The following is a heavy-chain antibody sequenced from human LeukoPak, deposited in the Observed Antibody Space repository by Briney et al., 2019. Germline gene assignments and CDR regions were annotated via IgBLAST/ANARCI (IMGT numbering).Heavy chain of an antibody. Sequence: GGSLRLSCAASGFTFTNYAMSWVRQAPGKGLEGVGFIRNKAYGGTTEYAATVKGRFTISRDDSRRIVYLKMQSLKTGDASVYYRTREGRESDSFDYWGQGTLVSVSS. CDR1: GFTFTNYA. D-gene: IGHD1-26*01. J-gene: IGHJ4*02. CDR2: IRNKAYGGTT. V-gene: IGHV3-49*04. CDR3: TREGRESDSFDY.